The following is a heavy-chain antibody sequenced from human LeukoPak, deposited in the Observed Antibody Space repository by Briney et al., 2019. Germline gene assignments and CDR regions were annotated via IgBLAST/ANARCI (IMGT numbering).Heavy chain of an antibody. J-gene: IGHJ4*02. V-gene: IGHV4-59*01. CDR1: GGSISSYY. CDR2: IYYSGST. Sequence: SETLSLTCTVSGGSISSYYWSWIRQPPGKGLEWIGYIYYSGSTNYNPSLKSRVTISVDTSKNQFSPKLSSVTAADTAVYYCARTYGSGSYRYSYYFDYWGQGTLVTVSS. CDR3: ARTYGSGSYRYSYYFDY. D-gene: IGHD3-10*01.